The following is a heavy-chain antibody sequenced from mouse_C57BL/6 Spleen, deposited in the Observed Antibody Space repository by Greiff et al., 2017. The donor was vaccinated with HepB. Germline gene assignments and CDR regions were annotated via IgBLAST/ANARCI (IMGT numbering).Heavy chain of an antibody. J-gene: IGHJ1*03. CDR1: GYTFTDYE. Sequence: VKLQQSGAELVRPGASVTLSCKASGYTFTDYEMHWVKQTPVHGLEWIGAIDPETGGTAYNQKFKGKAILTADKSSSTAYMELRSLTSEDSAVYYCTTPTGNWYFDVWGTGTTVTVSS. V-gene: IGHV1-15*01. CDR2: IDPETGGT. CDR3: TTPTGNWYFDV. D-gene: IGHD1-1*01.